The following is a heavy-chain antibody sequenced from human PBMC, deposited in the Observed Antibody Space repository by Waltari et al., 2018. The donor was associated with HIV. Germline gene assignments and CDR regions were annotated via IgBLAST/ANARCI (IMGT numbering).Heavy chain of an antibody. CDR1: GFTSTSYA. CDR3: ARDTGYCSFGSCSYNWLDP. CDR2: ISYDGSNK. D-gene: IGHD2-15*01. V-gene: IGHV3-30*01. Sequence: QVHLVESGGGVVQPGRSLRLSCAAPGFTSTSYALHWVRQAPGKGLEWVALISYDGSNKYYADSVKGRFTISRDNSKNTLYLQMNSLRAEDTSVYYCARDTGYCSFGSCSYNWLDPWGQGTLVSVSS. J-gene: IGHJ5*02.